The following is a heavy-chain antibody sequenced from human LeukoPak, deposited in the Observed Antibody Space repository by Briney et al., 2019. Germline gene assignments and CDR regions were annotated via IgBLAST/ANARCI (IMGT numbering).Heavy chain of an antibody. Sequence: GGSLRLSCAASGFTFDDYAMHWVRQAPGKGLEWVSGISWNSGSIGYADSVKGRFTISRDNAKNSLYLQMNSLRAEDTAVYYCAKDQGGAFWGPLYYFDYWGQGTLVTVSS. D-gene: IGHD3-16*01. J-gene: IGHJ4*02. V-gene: IGHV3-9*01. CDR1: GFTFDDYA. CDR3: AKDQGGAFWGPLYYFDY. CDR2: ISWNSGSI.